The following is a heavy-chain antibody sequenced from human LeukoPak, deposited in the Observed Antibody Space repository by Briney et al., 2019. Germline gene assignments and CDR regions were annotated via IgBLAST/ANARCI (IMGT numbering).Heavy chain of an antibody. Sequence: ASVKVSCKVSGYTLTELSMHWVRQAPGKGLEWMGGFDPEDGETIYAQKFQGRVTMTEDTSTDTAYMERSSLRSEDTAVYYCATGGGYDILTGFVYWGKGTLVTVSS. J-gene: IGHJ4*02. CDR2: FDPEDGET. CDR3: ATGGGYDILTGFVY. CDR1: GYTLTELS. V-gene: IGHV1-24*01. D-gene: IGHD3-9*01.